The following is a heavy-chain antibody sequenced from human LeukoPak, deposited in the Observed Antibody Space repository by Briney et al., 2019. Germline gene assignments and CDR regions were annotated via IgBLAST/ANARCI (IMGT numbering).Heavy chain of an antibody. CDR2: MNPNSGNT. CDR1: GYTFTSYD. CDR3: ARSARYYDYVWGSYRSYYYGMDV. J-gene: IGHJ6*02. Sequence: ASVKVSCKASGYTFTSYDINWVRQATGQGLEWMGWMNPNSGNTGYAQKFQGRVTMTRNTSISTAYIELSSLRSEDTAVYYCARSARYYDYVWGSYRSYYYGMDVWGQGTTVTVSS. V-gene: IGHV1-8*01. D-gene: IGHD3-16*02.